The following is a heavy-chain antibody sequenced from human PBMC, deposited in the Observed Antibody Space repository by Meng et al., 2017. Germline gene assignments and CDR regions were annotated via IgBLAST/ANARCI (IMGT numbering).Heavy chain of an antibody. J-gene: IGHJ5*02. Sequence: VQLVQSGAGVKKPGASVKVSCKASGYTFTSYAMHWVRQAPGQRLEWMGWINAGNGNTKYSQKFQGRVTITRDTSASTAYMELSSLRSEDTAVYYCARVLPATIFGVVIDSWFDPWGQGTLVTVSS. D-gene: IGHD3-3*01. V-gene: IGHV1-3*01. CDR2: INAGNGNT. CDR1: GYTFTSYA. CDR3: ARVLPATIFGVVIDSWFDP.